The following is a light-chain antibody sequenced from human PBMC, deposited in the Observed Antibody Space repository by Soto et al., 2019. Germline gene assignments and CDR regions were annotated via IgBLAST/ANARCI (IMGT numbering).Light chain of an antibody. CDR1: SSNIGAGYD. CDR2: NNN. Sequence: QPVLTQPPSVSGAPGQRVTISCTGSSSNIGAGYDVHWYQQLPGTAPKLLIHNNNNRPSGVPDRFSGSKSGTSASLAITGLQAEDEADYYCQSYDSTLSVVFGGGTKLTVL. J-gene: IGLJ2*01. V-gene: IGLV1-40*01. CDR3: QSYDSTLSVV.